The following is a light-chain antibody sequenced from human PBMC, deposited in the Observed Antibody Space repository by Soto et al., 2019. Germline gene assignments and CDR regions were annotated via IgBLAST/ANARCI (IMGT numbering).Light chain of an antibody. CDR2: LDSDGSH. CDR3: QTWGTGIHVV. J-gene: IGLJ2*01. CDR1: SGHSSYA. V-gene: IGLV4-69*01. Sequence: QLVLTQSPSASASLGASVKLTCTLSSGHSSYAIAWHQQQPEKGPRYLMKLDSDGSHTKGDAIPDRFSGSSSGAERYLTISSXXSXXXADYYCQTWGTGIHVVFGGGTKVTVL.